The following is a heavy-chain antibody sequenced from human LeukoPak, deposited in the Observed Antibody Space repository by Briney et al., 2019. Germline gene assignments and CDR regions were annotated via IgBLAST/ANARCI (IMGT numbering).Heavy chain of an antibody. J-gene: IGHJ5*02. CDR2: NSVYNGDT. Sequence: ASVKVSCKTSGYTFTDNVIIWVRQAPGQGLEWMGWNSVYNGDTNYAQKLQGRVTMTTDTSTSTAYMELRSLRSDDTAVYYCARTFRPSSGWSNLDPWGQGTLVTVSS. CDR1: GYTFTDNV. V-gene: IGHV1-18*01. CDR3: ARTFRPSSGWSNLDP. D-gene: IGHD6-19*01.